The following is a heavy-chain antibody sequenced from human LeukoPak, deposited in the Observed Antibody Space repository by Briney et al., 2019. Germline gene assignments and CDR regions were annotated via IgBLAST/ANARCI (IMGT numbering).Heavy chain of an antibody. V-gene: IGHV3-21*01. Sequence: PGGSLGLSCAASGFTFSSHSMNWVRQAPGKGLEWVSSISSTTSYIHYADSVKGRFTISRDNVNNSLYLQMNNLRAEDTAVYYCARAGLYQLLWAFDYWGQGNLVTVSS. CDR3: ARAGLYQLLWAFDY. CDR2: ISSTTSYI. CDR1: GFTFSSHS. D-gene: IGHD2-2*01. J-gene: IGHJ4*02.